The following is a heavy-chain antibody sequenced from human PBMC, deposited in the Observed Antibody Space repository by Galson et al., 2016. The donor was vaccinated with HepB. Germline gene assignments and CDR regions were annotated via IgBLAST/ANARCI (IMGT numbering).Heavy chain of an antibody. CDR3: ARMFPLYSSGWYVRGDGWFDS. CDR2: ISGDGRTI. D-gene: IGHD6-19*01. Sequence: SLRLSCAASGFTFRTYTMNWIRQAPGKGLEWVSYISGDGRTINYADSVKGRFTISRGNAKNSLYLHMNSLTGEDTAVYYCARMFPLYSSGWYVRGDGWFDSWGQGTLVTVSS. J-gene: IGHJ5*01. CDR1: GFTFRTYT. V-gene: IGHV3-11*01.